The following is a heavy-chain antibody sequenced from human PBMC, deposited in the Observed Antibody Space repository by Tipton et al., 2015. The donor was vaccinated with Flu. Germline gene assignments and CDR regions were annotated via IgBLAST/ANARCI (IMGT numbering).Heavy chain of an antibody. D-gene: IGHD3-10*01. J-gene: IGHJ3*02. V-gene: IGHV4-59*12. CDR1: GGSISSYY. Sequence: LRLSCTVSGGSISSYYWSWIRQPPGKGLEWIGYIYYSGSTNYNPSLKSRVTISLDKSKNQFSLNLSSVTAADTAVYYCARVGAVTMVRGLAFDAFDIWGLGTMVAVSS. CDR3: ARVGAVTMVRGLAFDAFDI. CDR2: IYYSGST.